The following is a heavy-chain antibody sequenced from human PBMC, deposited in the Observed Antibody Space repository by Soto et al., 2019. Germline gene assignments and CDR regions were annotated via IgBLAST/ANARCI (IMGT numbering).Heavy chain of an antibody. CDR2: IYHSGNT. CDR3: TRGRGGHHVVPDN. V-gene: IGHV4-38-2*01. D-gene: IGHD2-2*01. J-gene: IGHJ4*02. CDR1: GYSINSGSY. Sequence: ETLSITCAVSGYSINSGSYWGWIRQPPGKGLEWIGSIYHSGNTYYNPSLKSRVTISVDTSKNQFFLKLSSMTAADTGVYYCTRGRGGHHVVPDNWGQGSLDTVSS.